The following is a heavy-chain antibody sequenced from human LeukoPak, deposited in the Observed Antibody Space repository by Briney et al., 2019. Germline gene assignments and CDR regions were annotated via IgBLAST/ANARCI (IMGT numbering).Heavy chain of an antibody. CDR3: ARTSWGFNWFDP. Sequence: KPSETLALTCTVSGGSISSGDYYWSWIRQPPGKGLEWIGYIYYSGSTNYNPSLKSRVTISVDTSKNQFSPKLSSVTAADTAVYYCARTSWGFNWFDPWGQGTLVTVSS. J-gene: IGHJ5*02. CDR1: GGSISSGDYY. V-gene: IGHV4-61*08. CDR2: IYYSGST. D-gene: IGHD2-2*01.